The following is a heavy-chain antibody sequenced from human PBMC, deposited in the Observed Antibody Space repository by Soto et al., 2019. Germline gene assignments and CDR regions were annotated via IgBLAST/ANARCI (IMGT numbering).Heavy chain of an antibody. CDR2: INHSGST. D-gene: IGHD3-9*01. CDR1: GGSFSGYY. V-gene: IGHV4-34*01. Sequence: SETLSVTCAVYGGSFSGYYWSWIRQPPGKGLEWIGEINHSGSTNYNPSLKSRVTISVDTSKNQFSLKLSSVTAADTAVYYCARDPYDILTGYLNYFDYWGQGTLVTVSS. CDR3: ARDPYDILTGYLNYFDY. J-gene: IGHJ4*02.